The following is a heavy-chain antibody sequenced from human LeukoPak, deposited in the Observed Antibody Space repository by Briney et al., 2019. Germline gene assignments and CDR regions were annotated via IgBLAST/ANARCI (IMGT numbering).Heavy chain of an antibody. V-gene: IGHV4-34*01. J-gene: IGHJ6*02. D-gene: IGHD3-3*01. CDR1: GVSFSGYY. Sequence: SSETLSLTCAMYGVSFSGYYWSWIRQPPGKGLEWVGEINHGASTNYNPSLKSRVTISVDTSKNQFSLKLSSVTAADTAVYYCARGSITIFGVGDYYYYGMDVWGQGTTVTVSS. CDR2: INHGAST. CDR3: ARGSITIFGVGDYYYYGMDV.